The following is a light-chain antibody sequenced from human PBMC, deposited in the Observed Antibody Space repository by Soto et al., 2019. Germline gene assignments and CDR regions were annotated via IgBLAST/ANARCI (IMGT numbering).Light chain of an antibody. CDR1: SNEVGGYNY. CDR3: SSYAGSNNV. CDR2: EVS. J-gene: IGLJ1*01. V-gene: IGLV2-8*01. Sequence: QSALTQPPSPSGAPGQSVTISCTGTSNEVGGYNYVSWYQQHPGKAPKLMIYEVSKRPSGVPDRFSGSKSGNTASLTVSGLQAEDEADYYCSSYAGSNNVFGNGTKVTVL.